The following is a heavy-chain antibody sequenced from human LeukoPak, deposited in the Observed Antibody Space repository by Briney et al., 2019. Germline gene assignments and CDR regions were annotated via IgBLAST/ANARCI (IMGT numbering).Heavy chain of an antibody. D-gene: IGHD6-13*01. CDR1: EFPFRNYC. CDR2: IWYDGINK. Sequence: SLRLSCAASEFPFRNYCMHWVRRAPGTGLGGVGVIWYDGINKYYAESVKGRFTISRDNSKNTLYLQMNSLRAEDTAVYYCARDGGAAAGTGYFDNWGQGTLVTVSS. V-gene: IGHV3-33*01. J-gene: IGHJ4*02. CDR3: ARDGGAAAGTGYFDN.